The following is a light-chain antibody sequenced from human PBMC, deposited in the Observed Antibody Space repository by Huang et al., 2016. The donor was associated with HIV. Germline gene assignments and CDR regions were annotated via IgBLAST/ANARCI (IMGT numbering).Light chain of an antibody. CDR3: QQYNTYST. Sequence: DIQMSQSPSTLSASVGDRVTITSRASQSVSSWLAWYQQKTGKAPKLLIYKASTLESGVPSRFSGSGSGTEFTLTISSLEPDDFASYYCQQYNTYSTFGQGTKVEIK. CDR2: KAS. J-gene: IGKJ1*01. V-gene: IGKV1-5*03. CDR1: QSVSSW.